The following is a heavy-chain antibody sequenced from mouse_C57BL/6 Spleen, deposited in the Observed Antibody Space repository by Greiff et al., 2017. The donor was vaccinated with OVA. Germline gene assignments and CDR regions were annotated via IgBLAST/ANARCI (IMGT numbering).Heavy chain of an antibody. Sequence: EVQLQQSGPELVKPGASVKISCKASGYTFTDYYMNWVKQSHGKSLEWIGDINPNNGGTSYNQKFKGKATLTVDKSSSTAYMELRSLTSEDSAVYYCARSGYYDYAWFAYWGQGTLVTVSA. CDR3: ARSGYYDYAWFAY. D-gene: IGHD2-4*01. CDR1: GYTFTDYY. CDR2: INPNNGGT. J-gene: IGHJ3*01. V-gene: IGHV1-26*01.